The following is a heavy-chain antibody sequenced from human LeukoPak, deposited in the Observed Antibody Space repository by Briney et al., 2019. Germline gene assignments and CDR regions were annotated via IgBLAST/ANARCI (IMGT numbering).Heavy chain of an antibody. J-gene: IGHJ4*02. D-gene: IGHD3-22*01. V-gene: IGHV3-15*01. CDR1: GFTFSNAW. CDR2: IKSKTDGGTT. Sequence: GGSLRLSCAASGFTFSNAWMSWVRQAPGKGLEWVGRIKSKTDGGTTDYAAPVKGRFTISRDDSKNTLYLQMNSLKTEDTAVYYCTTDTYYYDSSGYYYKDDYWGQGTLVTVSS. CDR3: TTDTYYYDSSGYYYKDDY.